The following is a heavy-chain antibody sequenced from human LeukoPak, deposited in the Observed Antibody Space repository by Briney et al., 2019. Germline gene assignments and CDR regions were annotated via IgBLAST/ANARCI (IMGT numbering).Heavy chain of an antibody. CDR2: IYHSGTS. D-gene: IGHD1-26*01. V-gene: IGHV4-38-2*02. CDR3: TRLSHVAGAPKVSWFDP. J-gene: IGHJ5*02. CDR1: AYSISDGFV. Sequence: SGTLSLTCTVSAYSISDGFVWGWIRQAPGKGLEWIGSIYHSGTSYYNPSLKSRISMSVDTSKNQFSLNLSSVTAADTAVYYCTRLSHVAGAPKVSWFDPWGPGTLVTVSS.